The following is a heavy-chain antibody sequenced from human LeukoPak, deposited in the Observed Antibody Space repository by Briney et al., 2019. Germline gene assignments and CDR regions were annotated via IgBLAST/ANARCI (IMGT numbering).Heavy chain of an antibody. J-gene: IGHJ4*02. V-gene: IGHV1-8*01. CDR3: ARDLGYYYGSGSYYNGQGPYYFDY. D-gene: IGHD3-10*01. Sequence: ASVKVSCKASGYTFTSYDINWVRQATGQGLEWMGWMNPNSGNTGYAQKFQGRVTMTRNTSISTAYMELSSLRSEDTAVYYCARDLGYYYGSGSYYNGQGPYYFDYWGQGTLVTVSS. CDR2: MNPNSGNT. CDR1: GYTFTSYD.